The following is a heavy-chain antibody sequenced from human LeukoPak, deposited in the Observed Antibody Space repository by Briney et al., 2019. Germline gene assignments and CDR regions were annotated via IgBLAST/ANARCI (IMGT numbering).Heavy chain of an antibody. Sequence: GASVKVSCKASGYTFTGYYMHWVRQAPGQGLEWMGWINPNSGGTNYAQKLQGRVTMTTDTSTSTAYMELRSLRSDDTAVYYCARDPKTYCSGGSCYPYDFDYWGQGTLVTVSS. D-gene: IGHD2-15*01. CDR2: INPNSGGT. J-gene: IGHJ4*02. V-gene: IGHV1-2*02. CDR3: ARDPKTYCSGGSCYPYDFDY. CDR1: GYTFTGYY.